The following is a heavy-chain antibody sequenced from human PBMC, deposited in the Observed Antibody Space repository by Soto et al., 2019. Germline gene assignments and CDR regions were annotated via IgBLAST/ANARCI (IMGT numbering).Heavy chain of an antibody. Sequence: EVQLLESGGGLVQPGESLRLSCAASGFTFSSYAMSWVRQAPGKGLEWVSVISGSDDSTYYADSVKGRFTISRDNSKNTLYLQMHSLRAEDTAVYYCAKRSSSSTLDYWGQGTLVTVSS. D-gene: IGHD6-6*01. CDR2: ISGSDDST. V-gene: IGHV3-23*01. CDR3: AKRSSSSTLDY. CDR1: GFTFSSYA. J-gene: IGHJ4*02.